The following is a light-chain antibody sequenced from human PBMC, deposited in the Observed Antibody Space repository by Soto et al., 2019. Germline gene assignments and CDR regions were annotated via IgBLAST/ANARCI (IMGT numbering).Light chain of an antibody. Sequence: QLVLTQSPSASASLGASVKLTCTLSSGHSRNAIAWHQQQPEKGPWYLMKINSDGSHIKGDEIPDRFSGSSSGAERYLTISSLQSEDEADYYCQAWVTGIGVFGGGTKLTVL. V-gene: IGLV4-69*01. CDR2: INSDGSH. J-gene: IGLJ2*01. CDR3: QAWVTGIGV. CDR1: SGHSRNA.